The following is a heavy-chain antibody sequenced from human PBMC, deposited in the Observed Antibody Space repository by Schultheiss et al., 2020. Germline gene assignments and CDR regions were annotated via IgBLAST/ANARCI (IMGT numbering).Heavy chain of an antibody. Sequence: GGSLRLSCTGSGLNFGDYGMSWFRQAPGKGLEWVANINPDGSEKHYVDSVKGRFTISRDNAKNSLYLQMNSLRDEDTAVYYCARDDSTDGMDVWGQGTLVTVSS. D-gene: IGHD2-21*02. CDR3: ARDDSTDGMDV. J-gene: IGHJ6*02. V-gene: IGHV3-7*01. CDR2: INPDGSEK. CDR1: GLNFGDYG.